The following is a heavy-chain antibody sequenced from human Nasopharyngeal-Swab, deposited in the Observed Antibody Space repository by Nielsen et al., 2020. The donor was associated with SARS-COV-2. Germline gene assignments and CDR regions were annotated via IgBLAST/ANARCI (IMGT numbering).Heavy chain of an antibody. Sequence: SVKVSCKTSGGTFSSYGISWFRQAPAQGLEWMGGLIPILPITNYAQKFQDRVTITADKSTSTAYMELSSLRSEDTAAYYCARGGWLRKDYYYSYYYMDVWGKGTTVTVSS. V-gene: IGHV1-69*10. D-gene: IGHD5-24*01. CDR2: LIPILPIT. J-gene: IGHJ6*03. CDR3: ARGGWLRKDYYYSYYYMDV. CDR1: GGTFSSYG.